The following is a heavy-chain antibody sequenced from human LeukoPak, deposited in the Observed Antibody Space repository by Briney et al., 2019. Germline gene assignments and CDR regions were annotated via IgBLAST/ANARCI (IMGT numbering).Heavy chain of an antibody. CDR3: ARDIVGATYWFDP. V-gene: IGHV4-39*07. D-gene: IGHD1-26*01. Sequence: SETLSLTCTVSGGSISSSSYYWGWIRQPPGKGLEWIGRIYTSGSTNYNPSLKSRVTMSVDTSKNQFSLKLSSVTAADTAVYYCARDIVGATYWFDPWGQGTLVTVSS. CDR2: IYTSGST. J-gene: IGHJ5*02. CDR1: GGSISSSSYY.